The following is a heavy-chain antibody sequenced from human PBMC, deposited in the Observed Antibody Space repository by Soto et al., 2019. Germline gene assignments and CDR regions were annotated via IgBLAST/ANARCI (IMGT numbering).Heavy chain of an antibody. Sequence: GASVKVSCKASGYTFTSYAVHWVRQAPGQRLEWMGWINAGNGSTKYSQKFQGRVTITRDTSASTAYMELSSLRSEDTAVYYCARRRGYSYGYGAFDIWGQGTMVTVSS. V-gene: IGHV1-3*01. J-gene: IGHJ3*02. D-gene: IGHD5-18*01. CDR1: GYTFTSYA. CDR3: ARRRGYSYGYGAFDI. CDR2: INAGNGST.